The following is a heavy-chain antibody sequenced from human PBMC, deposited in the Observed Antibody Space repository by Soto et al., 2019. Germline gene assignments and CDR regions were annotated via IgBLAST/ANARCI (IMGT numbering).Heavy chain of an antibody. CDR1: GGTFSSYA. J-gene: IGHJ5*02. D-gene: IGHD3-22*01. Sequence: GASVKVSCKASGGTFSSYAISWVRQAPGQGLEWMGGIIPIFGTANYAQKFQGRVTITADKSTSTAYMELSSLRSEDTAVYYCARGARMIVVVTDLYNWFDPWGQGTLVTVYS. V-gene: IGHV1-69*06. CDR2: IIPIFGTA. CDR3: ARGARMIVVVTDLYNWFDP.